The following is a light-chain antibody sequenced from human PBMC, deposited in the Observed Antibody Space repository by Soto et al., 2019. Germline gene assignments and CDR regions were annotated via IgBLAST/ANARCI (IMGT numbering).Light chain of an antibody. CDR2: GAS. Sequence: EIVLTQSPGTLSLSPGERATLSCRASQSVSSSYLAWYQQKPRQAPRLLIYGASSRATGIPDSFSGSGSGTDFSLTISRLEPEDFAVYYCQHYGSSLWTFGQGTKVEIK. J-gene: IGKJ1*01. V-gene: IGKV3-20*01. CDR3: QHYGSSLWT. CDR1: QSVSSSY.